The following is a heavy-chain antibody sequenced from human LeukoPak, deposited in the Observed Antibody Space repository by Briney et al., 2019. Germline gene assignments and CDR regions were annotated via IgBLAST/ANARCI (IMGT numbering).Heavy chain of an antibody. V-gene: IGHV3-23*01. J-gene: IGHJ4*02. CDR1: GFTFSSYA. D-gene: IGHD3-22*01. CDR3: AKNTRSGYYYYYFDY. CDR2: ISGSGGST. Sequence: GGSLRLSCAASGFTFSSYAMSWVRQAPGKGLELVSAISGSGGSTYYADSVKGRFTISRDNSKNTLYLQMNSLRAEDAAVYYCAKNTRSGYYYYYFDYWGQGTLVTVSS.